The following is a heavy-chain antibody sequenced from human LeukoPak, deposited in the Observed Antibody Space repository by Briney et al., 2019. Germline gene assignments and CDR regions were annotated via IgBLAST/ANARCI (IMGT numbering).Heavy chain of an antibody. CDR1: GGSISSYY. CDR3: ARDQEAYCSSTSCYEYSYYMDV. J-gene: IGHJ6*03. Sequence: SETLSLTCTVSGGSISSYYWSWVRQPPGKGLEWIGYIYYSGSTNYNPSLKSRVTISVDTSKNQFSLKLSSVTAADTAVYYCARDQEAYCSSTSCYEYSYYMDVWGKGTTVTISS. V-gene: IGHV4-59*12. D-gene: IGHD2-2*01. CDR2: IYYSGST.